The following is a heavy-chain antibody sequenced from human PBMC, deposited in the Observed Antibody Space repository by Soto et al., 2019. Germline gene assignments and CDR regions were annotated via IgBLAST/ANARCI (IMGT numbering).Heavy chain of an antibody. CDR3: ARHNRYTDSWSLVDYYYDMDV. CDR2: IYYGGDT. V-gene: IGHV4-39*01. D-gene: IGHD6-13*01. CDR1: GGSISSSSYN. Sequence: GKTSETLSLTCTVSGGSISSSSYNWGWIRQPPGKGLEWIGSIYYGGDTYYNPSLKSRVTISVYRSKNQFSLKVSSVTAADTAVYYCARHNRYTDSWSLVDYYYDMDVWGQGTAVTVSS. J-gene: IGHJ6*02.